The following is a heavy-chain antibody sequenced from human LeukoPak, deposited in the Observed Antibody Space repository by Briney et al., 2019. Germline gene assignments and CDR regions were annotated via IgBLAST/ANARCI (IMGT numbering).Heavy chain of an antibody. Sequence: PSETLSLTCTVSGGSISSYYWSWIRQPAGKGLEWIGRIYTSGSTNYNPSLKSRVTMSVYTSKNQFSLKLSSVTAADTAVYYCARARRDGYNSAFDIWGQGTMVTVSS. CDR3: ARARRDGYNSAFDI. V-gene: IGHV4-4*07. D-gene: IGHD5-24*01. CDR1: GGSISSYY. CDR2: IYTSGST. J-gene: IGHJ3*02.